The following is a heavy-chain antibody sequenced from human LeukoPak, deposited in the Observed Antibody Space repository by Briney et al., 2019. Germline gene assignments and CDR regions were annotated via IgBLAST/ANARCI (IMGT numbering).Heavy chain of an antibody. CDR3: ARAYSSSWYFNWFDP. CDR2: IYNSGST. CDR1: GASISGSGYF. V-gene: IGHV4-39*07. Sequence: SETLSLTCTVSGASISGSGYFWGWIRQPPGKGLEWIGTIYNSGSTYYNASLESRVTISVDTSKNQFSLKLSSVTAADTAVYYCARAYSSSWYFNWFDPWGQGTLVTVSS. D-gene: IGHD6-13*01. J-gene: IGHJ5*02.